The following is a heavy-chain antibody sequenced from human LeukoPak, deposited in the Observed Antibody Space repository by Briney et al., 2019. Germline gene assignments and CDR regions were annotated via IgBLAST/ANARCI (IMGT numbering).Heavy chain of an antibody. CDR1: GGSFSGYY. V-gene: IGHV4-34*01. J-gene: IGHJ6*02. D-gene: IGHD6-13*01. Sequence: SETLSLTCAVYGGSFSGYYWSWIRQPPGKGLEWIREINHSGSTNYNPSLKSRVTISVDTSKNQFSLKLSSVTAADTAVYYCASRYSSSWLNYYGMDVWGQGTTVTVSS. CDR3: ASRYSSSWLNYYGMDV. CDR2: INHSGST.